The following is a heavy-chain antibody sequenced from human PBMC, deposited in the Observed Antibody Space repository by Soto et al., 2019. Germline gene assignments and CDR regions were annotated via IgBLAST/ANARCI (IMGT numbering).Heavy chain of an antibody. J-gene: IGHJ5*02. CDR2: INHSGST. D-gene: IGHD2-2*01. V-gene: IGHV4-34*01. CDR1: GGSFSGYY. CDR3: ARIVVVPAAKHDWFDP. Sequence: SETLSLTCAVYGGSFSGYYWSWIRQPPGKGLEWIGEINHSGSTNYNPSLKSRVTISVDTSKNQFSLKLSSVTAADTAVYYCARIVVVPAAKHDWFDPWGQGTLVTVSS.